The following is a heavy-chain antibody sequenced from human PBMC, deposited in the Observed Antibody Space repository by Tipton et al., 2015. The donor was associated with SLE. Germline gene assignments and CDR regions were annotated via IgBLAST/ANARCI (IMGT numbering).Heavy chain of an antibody. V-gene: IGHV4-59*08. CDR1: GGSISSHY. D-gene: IGHD3-22*01. CDR3: ARQPITEYDSSGYYSYYFDS. CDR2: IYYSGTT. J-gene: IGHJ4*02. Sequence: TLSLTCTVSGGSISSHYWSWIRQPPGKGLEWIGYIYYSGTTHYNPSLKSRVAISVDTSKSQVFLKLSSVTAADTAVFYCARQPITEYDSSGYYSYYFDSWGQGTLVTVSS.